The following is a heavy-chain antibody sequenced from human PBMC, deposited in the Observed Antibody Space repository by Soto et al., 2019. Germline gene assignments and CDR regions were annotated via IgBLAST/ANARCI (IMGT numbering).Heavy chain of an antibody. CDR1: GYTFTIYG. V-gene: IGHV1-18*01. CDR2: ISPDNGNT. J-gene: IGHJ6*02. Sequence: QVQSVQSGGEVKKPGASVKVSCKASGYTFTIYGINWVRQAPGQGIEWMGWISPDNGNTNYAQKLQGRVTMTTDTSTSTAYMELRSLRSDDTAVYYCARALGYSGYAGMDVWGQGTTVTVSS. D-gene: IGHD5-12*01. CDR3: ARALGYSGYAGMDV.